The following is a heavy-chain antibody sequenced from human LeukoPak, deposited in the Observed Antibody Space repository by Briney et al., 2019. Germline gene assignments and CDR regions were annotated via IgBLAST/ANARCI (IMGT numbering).Heavy chain of an antibody. CDR3: AREDGSGWSFDY. D-gene: IGHD6-19*01. Sequence: ASVKVSCKASGYTLTDYYMHWVRQAPGQGLEWMGWINPNSGDTNYAGKFQGRVTLTRDTSISTAYMDLSRLRSDDTAVYYCAREDGSGWSFDYWGQGTLVTVSS. CDR2: INPNSGDT. CDR1: GYTLTDYY. V-gene: IGHV1-2*02. J-gene: IGHJ4*02.